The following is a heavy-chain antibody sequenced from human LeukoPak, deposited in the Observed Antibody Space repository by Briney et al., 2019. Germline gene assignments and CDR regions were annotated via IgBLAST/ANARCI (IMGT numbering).Heavy chain of an antibody. CDR1: GFTFSKYA. Sequence: ERSLRLSCAASGFTFSKYAMHWVRQTPGKGLEWVAAIWNDGSDENYADSVKGRFTISSDNSKNTLYLQMNSLRAEDTAVYYCTFEIGRSQGAFDIWGQGTMITVSS. CDR2: IWNDGSDE. D-gene: IGHD1-26*01. V-gene: IGHV3-33*01. CDR3: TFEIGRSQGAFDI. J-gene: IGHJ3*02.